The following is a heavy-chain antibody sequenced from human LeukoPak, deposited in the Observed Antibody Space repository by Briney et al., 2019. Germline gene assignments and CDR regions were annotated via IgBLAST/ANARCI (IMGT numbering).Heavy chain of an antibody. D-gene: IGHD3-10*01. Sequence: LGGSLRLSCAASGFTFSSYSMNLVRQAPGKGLEWGSSISSRSRYIYYADLVKGRFNIFRDNAKISLFVQMNSLRAEDTAVYYCARDPEVLGYGSGKDYFDYWGQGTLVTVSS. CDR2: ISSRSRYI. V-gene: IGHV3-21*01. CDR1: GFTFSSYS. CDR3: ARDPEVLGYGSGKDYFDY. J-gene: IGHJ4*02.